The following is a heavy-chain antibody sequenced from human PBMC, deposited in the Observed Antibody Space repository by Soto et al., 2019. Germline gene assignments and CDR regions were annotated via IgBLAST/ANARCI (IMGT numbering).Heavy chain of an antibody. Sequence: GESLKISCQGSGYTFTGHWISWVRQMPGKGLEWMGRIDPSDSYTDYSPTVQGHVTMSADKSINTAYLQWSSLQASDTAVYYCTRHTGYDSSLDYWGQGTLVTVSS. CDR2: IDPSDSYT. CDR1: GYTFTGHW. D-gene: IGHD5-12*01. J-gene: IGHJ4*02. V-gene: IGHV5-10-1*01. CDR3: TRHTGYDSSLDY.